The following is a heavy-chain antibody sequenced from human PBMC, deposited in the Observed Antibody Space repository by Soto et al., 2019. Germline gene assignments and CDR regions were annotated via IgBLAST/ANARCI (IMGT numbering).Heavy chain of an antibody. CDR3: ARDSFTTGTANFDY. D-gene: IGHD1-1*01. J-gene: IGHJ4*02. CDR2: INPNSGGT. CDR1: GYTFTGYY. V-gene: IGHV1-2*04. Sequence: QVQLVQSGAEVKKPGASVKVSCKASGYTFTGYYMHWVRQAPGQGLEWMGWINPNSGGTNYAQKFQGWVTMTRDTSISTAYMELSRPRSDDTAVYYCARDSFTTGTANFDYWGQGTLVTVSS.